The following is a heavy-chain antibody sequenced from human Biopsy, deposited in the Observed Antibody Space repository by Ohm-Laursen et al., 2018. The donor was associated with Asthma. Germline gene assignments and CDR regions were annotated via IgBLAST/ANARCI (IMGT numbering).Heavy chain of an antibody. CDR1: GDSLGSFINYA. J-gene: IGHJ6*02. CDR3: ARGYSGTNRIVYYYSGMEV. V-gene: IGHV1-69*13. Sequence: ASVKVSCKASGDSLGSFINYAISWVRQAPRQGLEWMGGLIPVLGTADYAPMFEGRVTITADESTSTAYLELTSLRFEDTAVYYCARGYSGTNRIVYYYSGMEVWGQGTTVTVSS. CDR2: LIPVLGTA. D-gene: IGHD5-12*01.